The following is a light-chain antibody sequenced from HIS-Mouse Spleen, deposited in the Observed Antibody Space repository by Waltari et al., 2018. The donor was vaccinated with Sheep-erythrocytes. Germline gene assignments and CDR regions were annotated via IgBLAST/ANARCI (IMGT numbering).Light chain of an antibody. V-gene: IGKV1-39*01. Sequence: DIQMTQSPSSLSASVGDRVTITCRASQSIRSYLNWYQQKPGKAPKLRIYAESSLQSGVPSRFSGSGSGTDFTLTISSLQPEDFATYYCQQSYSTPQFTFGPGTKVDIK. J-gene: IGKJ3*01. CDR3: QQSYSTPQFT. CDR2: AES. CDR1: QSIRSY.